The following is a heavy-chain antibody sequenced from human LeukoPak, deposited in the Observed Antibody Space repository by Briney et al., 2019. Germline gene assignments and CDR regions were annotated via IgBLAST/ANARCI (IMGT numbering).Heavy chain of an antibody. J-gene: IGHJ6*02. V-gene: IGHV1-2*02. Sequence: GASVKVSCKASGYTFTGYYMHWVRQAPGQGLEWMGWINPNSGGTNYAQKFQGRVTMTRDTSISTAYMELSRLRSDDTAVYYCASLGYCSSTSCHPYYYYYGMDVWGQGTLVTVSS. D-gene: IGHD2-2*01. CDR2: INPNSGGT. CDR1: GYTFTGYY. CDR3: ASLGYCSSTSCHPYYYYYGMDV.